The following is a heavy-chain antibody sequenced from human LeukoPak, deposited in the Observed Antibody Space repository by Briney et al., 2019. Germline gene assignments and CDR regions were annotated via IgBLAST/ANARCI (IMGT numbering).Heavy chain of an antibody. D-gene: IGHD3-3*01. CDR2: IYYSGST. J-gene: IGHJ3*02. CDR3: ARDPSIFGVVNYAFDI. CDR1: GGSCSSYY. Sequence: PSETLSLTCTVSGGSCSSYYWSWIRQPPGKGLEWIGYIYYSGSTDYNPSLKSRVTISVDTSKNQFSLRLSSVTAADTAVYYCARDPSIFGVVNYAFDIWGQGKMVTVSS. V-gene: IGHV4-59*01.